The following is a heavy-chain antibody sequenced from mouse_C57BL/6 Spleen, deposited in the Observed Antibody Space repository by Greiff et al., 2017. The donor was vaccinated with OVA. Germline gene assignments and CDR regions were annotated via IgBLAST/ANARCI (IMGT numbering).Heavy chain of an antibody. CDR3: ARREGSWFAY. J-gene: IGHJ3*01. Sequence: QVHVKQPGAELVMPGASVKLSCKASGYTFTSYWMHWVKQRPGQGLEWIGEIDPSDSYTNYNQKFKGKSTLTVDKSSSTAYMQLSSLTSEDSAVYYCARREGSWFAYWGQGTLVTVSA. CDR2: IDPSDSYT. CDR1: GYTFTSYW. V-gene: IGHV1-69*01.